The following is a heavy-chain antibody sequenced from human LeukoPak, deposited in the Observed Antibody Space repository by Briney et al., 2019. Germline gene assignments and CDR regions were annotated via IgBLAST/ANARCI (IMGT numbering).Heavy chain of an antibody. J-gene: IGHJ5*02. CDR2: VNHSEST. D-gene: IGHD2-2*01. Sequence: PSETLSLTCAVYGGSFSGYYWTWTRQPPGKGLEWIGEVNHSESTNYNPSLKSRVTISVDTSKNQFSLKLSSVTAADTAVYYCARRKRSGCSSTSCLLNWFDPWGQGTLVTVSS. CDR1: GGSFSGYY. CDR3: ARRKRSGCSSTSCLLNWFDP. V-gene: IGHV4-34*01.